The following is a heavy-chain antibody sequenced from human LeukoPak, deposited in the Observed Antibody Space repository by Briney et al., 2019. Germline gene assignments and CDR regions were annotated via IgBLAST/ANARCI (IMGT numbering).Heavy chain of an antibody. CDR1: GFTFSSYA. CDR2: ISSSSSYI. CDR3: ARGRSNYGSGSDI. J-gene: IGHJ3*02. Sequence: GGSLRLSCAASGFTFSSYAMSWVRQAPGKGLEWVSSISSSSSYIYYADSVKGRFTISRDNAKNSLYLQMNSLRAEDTAVYYCARGRSNYGSGSDIWGQGTMVTVSS. D-gene: IGHD3-10*01. V-gene: IGHV3-21*01.